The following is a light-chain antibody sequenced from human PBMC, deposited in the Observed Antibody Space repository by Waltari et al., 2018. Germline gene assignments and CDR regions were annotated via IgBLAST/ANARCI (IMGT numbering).Light chain of an antibody. Sequence: VMTQSPATLSVSPGERATLSCRASQSVSSNLAWYQQKPGQAPRLLIYGASTGATGIPARFSGSGSGTEFTLTISSLQSEDFAVYYCQQYNNWPPIFTFGPGTKVDIK. CDR2: GAS. V-gene: IGKV3-15*01. J-gene: IGKJ3*01. CDR3: QQYNNWPPIFT. CDR1: QSVSSN.